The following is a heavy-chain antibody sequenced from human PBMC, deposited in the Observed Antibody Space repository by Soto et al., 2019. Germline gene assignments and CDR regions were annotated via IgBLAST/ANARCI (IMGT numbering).Heavy chain of an antibody. CDR3: ARLGGSGKFYYVMDV. V-gene: IGHV4-39*01. CDR2: IYYSGST. CDR1: RGSISSSSYY. Sequence: QLQLQESGPGLVKPSETLSLTCTAARGSISSSSYYWGWIRQPPGKGLEWIASIYYSGSTYYNPSLKSRVTISIDTSSNQFSLQLTSVTAADTGLYYCARLGGSGKFYYVMDVWGQGTTVIVSS. D-gene: IGHD1-26*01. J-gene: IGHJ6*02.